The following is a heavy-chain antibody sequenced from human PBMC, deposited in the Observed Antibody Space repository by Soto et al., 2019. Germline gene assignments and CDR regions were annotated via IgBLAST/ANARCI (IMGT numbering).Heavy chain of an antibody. J-gene: IGHJ4*02. CDR3: AKLPLAGIHYFDY. D-gene: IGHD6-19*01. Sequence: GGSLRLSCAASGFTFNTYAMSLVRQAPGKGLEWVSAMSGSGGNTFHADSVKGRFTISRDNSRTTLYLQMNSLRAEDTAIYYCAKLPLAGIHYFDYWGQGTQVTVSS. CDR2: MSGSGGNT. V-gene: IGHV3-23*01. CDR1: GFTFNTYA.